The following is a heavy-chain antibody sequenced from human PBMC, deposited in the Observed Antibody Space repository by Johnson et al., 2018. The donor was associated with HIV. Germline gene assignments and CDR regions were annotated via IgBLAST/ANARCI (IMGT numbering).Heavy chain of an antibody. Sequence: VQLVESGGGLVQPGRSLRLSCAASGFTFDDYAMHWVRQAPGKGLEWVSGISWNSGSIGYADSVQGRFTISRDNAKNSLYLQMNSLRAEDMALYYCARGRPWGWELRRDAFDIWGQGTMVTVSS. CDR2: ISWNSGSI. D-gene: IGHD3-16*01. J-gene: IGHJ3*02. CDR1: GFTFDDYA. CDR3: ARGRPWGWELRRDAFDI. V-gene: IGHV3-9*03.